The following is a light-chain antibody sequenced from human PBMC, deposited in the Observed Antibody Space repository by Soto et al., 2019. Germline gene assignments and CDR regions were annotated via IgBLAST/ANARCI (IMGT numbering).Light chain of an antibody. CDR1: QSVSTY. Sequence: EIVLTQSPATLSLSPGDRASLSCRASQSVSTYLAWYQQKPGQAPRLLIYDSSNRAAGIPARFSGSGSGTDFPLTISSLEPEDFAVYYCQQRVFRVTFGGGTKVEIK. V-gene: IGKV3-11*01. J-gene: IGKJ4*01. CDR2: DSS. CDR3: QQRVFRVT.